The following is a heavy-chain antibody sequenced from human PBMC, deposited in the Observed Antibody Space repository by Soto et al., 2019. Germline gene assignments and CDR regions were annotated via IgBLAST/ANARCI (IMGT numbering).Heavy chain of an antibody. CDR3: AKPLYSSGWSKFDY. CDR1: GFTFSSHA. Sequence: EVQLLESGGGLVQPGGSLRLSCAASGFTFSSHAMSWVRQAPGKELEWVSGISGGGDTTYYADSVRGRFTISRDNPKSTLYLQMNSLSAEDSALYYCAKPLYSSGWSKFDYWGQGILVTVSS. D-gene: IGHD6-19*01. CDR2: ISGGGDTT. J-gene: IGHJ4*02. V-gene: IGHV3-23*01.